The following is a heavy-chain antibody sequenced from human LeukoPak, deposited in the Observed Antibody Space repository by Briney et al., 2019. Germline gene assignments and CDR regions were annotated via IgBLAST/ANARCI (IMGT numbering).Heavy chain of an antibody. CDR1: GFTFSSYS. Sequence: GGSLRFSCAASGFTFSSYSMNWVRQAPGKGLEWVSSISSSSSYIYYADSVKGRFTISRDNAKNSLYLQMNSLRAEDTAVYYCARGPPDRLWYYGMDVWGQGTTVTVSS. CDR3: ARGPPDRLWYYGMDV. D-gene: IGHD2-21*01. CDR2: ISSSSSYI. V-gene: IGHV3-21*01. J-gene: IGHJ6*02.